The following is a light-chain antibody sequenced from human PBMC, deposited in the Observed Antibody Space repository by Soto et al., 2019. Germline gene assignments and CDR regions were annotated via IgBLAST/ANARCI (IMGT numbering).Light chain of an antibody. J-gene: IGKJ5*01. V-gene: IGKV4-1*01. CDR1: QSILYSSNNKNY. Sequence: DIVMTQSPDSLAVSLDERATINCESSQSILYSSNNKNYLAWYQQKPGQPPKLLIYWASTRESGVPDRFSGSGSGTDFTLTISSLQAEDVAVYYCQQYYSTPITFGQGTRLEI. CDR2: WAS. CDR3: QQYYSTPIT.